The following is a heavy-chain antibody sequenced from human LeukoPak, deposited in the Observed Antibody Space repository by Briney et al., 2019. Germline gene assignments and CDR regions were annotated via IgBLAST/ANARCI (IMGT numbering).Heavy chain of an antibody. J-gene: IGHJ3*02. Sequence: LSLTCAVSGYSISRGYYWGWIRQPPGEGLEWVSYISSSSSTIYYADPVKGRFTISRDNAKNSLYLQMNSLRAEDTAVYYCARDIGRVPAAIGTDAFDIWGQGTMVTVSS. D-gene: IGHD2-2*02. CDR2: ISSSSSTI. V-gene: IGHV3-11*04. CDR3: ARDIGRVPAAIGTDAFDI. CDR1: GYSISRGYY.